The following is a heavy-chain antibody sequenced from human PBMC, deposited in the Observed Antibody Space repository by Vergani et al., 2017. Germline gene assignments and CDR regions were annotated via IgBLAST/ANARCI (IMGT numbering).Heavy chain of an antibody. Sequence: QVQLQQWGAGLLKPSETLSLTCAVYGGSFSGYYCSWIRQPPGKGLEWSGELNHSGSTNYNPTLKNRVTISVDTSKNQFSLKLSSVTAADTAVYYCARTGYSSCWYANWGQGTLVTVSS. J-gene: IGHJ4*02. V-gene: IGHV4-34*01. CDR1: GGSFSGYY. CDR2: LNHSGST. D-gene: IGHD6-13*01. CDR3: ARTGYSSCWYAN.